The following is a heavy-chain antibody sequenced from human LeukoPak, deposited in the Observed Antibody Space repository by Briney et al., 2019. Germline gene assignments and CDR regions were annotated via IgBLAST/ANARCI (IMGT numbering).Heavy chain of an antibody. D-gene: IGHD3-10*01. CDR2: INHSGST. CDR1: GGSFSGYY. V-gene: IGHV4-34*01. CDR3: ARGPKVRGVITGGHRGPYYYYGMDV. J-gene: IGHJ6*02. Sequence: SETLSLTCAVYGGSFSGYYWSWIRQPPGKGLEWIGEINHSGSTNYNPSLKSRVTISVDTSKNQFSLKLSSVTAADTAVYYCARGPKVRGVITGGHRGPYYYYGMDVWGQGTTVTVSS.